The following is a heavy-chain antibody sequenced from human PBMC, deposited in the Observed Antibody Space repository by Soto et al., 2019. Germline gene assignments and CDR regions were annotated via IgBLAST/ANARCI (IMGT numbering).Heavy chain of an antibody. Sequence: EVHLLESGGGLVQPGGSLRLSCAASGFTFSDYAMSWVRQAPGKGLAWVSSISDSGGSTYYADSVKGRFTISRDNSKGTLYLQMSGLRAEDTAVYYCAKLSASVWNNVDYWGQGTLVTISS. CDR2: ISDSGGST. J-gene: IGHJ4*02. D-gene: IGHD1-1*01. V-gene: IGHV3-23*01. CDR1: GFTFSDYA. CDR3: AKLSASVWNNVDY.